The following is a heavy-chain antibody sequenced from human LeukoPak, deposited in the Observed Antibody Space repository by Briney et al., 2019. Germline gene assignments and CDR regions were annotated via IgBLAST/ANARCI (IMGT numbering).Heavy chain of an antibody. CDR2: MNPHTGNT. D-gene: IGHD1-26*01. J-gene: IGHJ4*02. Sequence: ASVKVSCKASGYTFTSYGISWVRQAPGQGLEWMGWMNPHTGNTGYAQKFQGRVTMTRDTSISTAYMQLSSLRSEDTAVYYCAREVSGSYFGWGQGTLVTVSS. CDR1: GYTFTSYG. CDR3: AREVSGSYFG. V-gene: IGHV1-8*02.